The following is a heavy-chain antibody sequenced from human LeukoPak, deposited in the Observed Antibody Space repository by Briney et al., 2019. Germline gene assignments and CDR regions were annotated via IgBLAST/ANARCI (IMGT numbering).Heavy chain of an antibody. V-gene: IGHV1-69*04. D-gene: IGHD6-13*01. CDR2: IIPILGIA. Sequence: ASVKVSCKASGGTFSSYAISWVRQAPGQGLEWMGRIIPILGIANYAQKFQGRVTITADKSTSTAYMEPSSLRSEDTAVYYCARDPRAAAGTSHLDYWGQGTLVTVSS. J-gene: IGHJ4*02. CDR1: GGTFSSYA. CDR3: ARDPRAAAGTSHLDY.